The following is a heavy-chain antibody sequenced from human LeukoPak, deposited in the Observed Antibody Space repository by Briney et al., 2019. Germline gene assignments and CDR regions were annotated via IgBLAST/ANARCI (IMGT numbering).Heavy chain of an antibody. V-gene: IGHV4-39*01. Sequence: SETPSLTCTVSGGSISSSSHFWDWIRQSPGKGLEWIGTIYYSGSTYYSPSLKSRVTISVDTSKNQFSLKLSSVTAADTAVYYCARHLEYISSWKGYYFDYWGQGTLVTVSS. CDR3: ARHLEYISSWKGYYFDY. CDR1: GGSISSSSHF. D-gene: IGHD6-13*01. CDR2: IYYSGST. J-gene: IGHJ4*02.